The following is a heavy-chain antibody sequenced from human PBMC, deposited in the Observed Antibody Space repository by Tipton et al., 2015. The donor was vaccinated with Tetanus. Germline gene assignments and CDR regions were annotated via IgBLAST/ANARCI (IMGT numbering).Heavy chain of an antibody. CDR3: AKGSRYYFDS. Sequence: TLSLTCAVYGGSFSNYYLTWIRQPPGQGLEWIGEIHPSGITNYNPSLINRVTISVDTSKNQFSLRLTSVTAADTAVYYCAKGSRYYFDSWGQGTLVTVSS. CDR1: GGSFSNYY. V-gene: IGHV4-34*01. J-gene: IGHJ4*02. CDR2: IHPSGIT.